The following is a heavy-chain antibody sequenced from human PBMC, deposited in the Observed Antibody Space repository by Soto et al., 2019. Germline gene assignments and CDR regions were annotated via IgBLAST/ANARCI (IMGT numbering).Heavy chain of an antibody. V-gene: IGHV3-7*03. J-gene: IGHJ4*02. CDR3: ASSSMVPVHYFDF. CDR1: GFTFNSYW. Sequence: PGGSLRLSCAASGFTFNSYWLHWVRQAPGKVLEWVANIKQDGSEKYYVDSVKSRVSMSVDTSKNLFSLKMNSVTAADTAVYYCASSSMVPVHYFDFWGQGTVVTVSS. CDR2: IKQDGSEK. D-gene: IGHD3-10*01.